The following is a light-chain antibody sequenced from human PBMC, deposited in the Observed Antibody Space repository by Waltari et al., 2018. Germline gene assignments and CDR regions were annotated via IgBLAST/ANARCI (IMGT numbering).Light chain of an antibody. CDR1: QSVSSN. J-gene: IGKJ2*01. CDR2: GAS. V-gene: IGKV3-15*01. CDR3: QHYNDWPPPPDT. Sequence: EILMTQSPATLSVSPGERATLSCRASQSVSSNLAWYQQKPGQAHRLLIYGASTRATGIPARFSGSVSGTEFTLTISSLQSEDFAVYYCQHYNDWPPPPDTFGQGTKLEI.